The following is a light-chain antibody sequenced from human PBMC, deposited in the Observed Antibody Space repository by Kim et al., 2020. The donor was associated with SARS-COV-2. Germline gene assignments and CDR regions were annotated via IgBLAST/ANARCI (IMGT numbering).Light chain of an antibody. Sequence: EIVLTQFPATLSLSPGETATLSCRASQSVSIFLAWYQQKPGQAPRLLIYDASNRAPGIPARFSGSGSGTDFTLTISSLEPEDFAVYYCQQRTNWPPFTFGQGTKLEI. J-gene: IGKJ2*01. V-gene: IGKV3-11*01. CDR1: QSVSIF. CDR2: DAS. CDR3: QQRTNWPPFT.